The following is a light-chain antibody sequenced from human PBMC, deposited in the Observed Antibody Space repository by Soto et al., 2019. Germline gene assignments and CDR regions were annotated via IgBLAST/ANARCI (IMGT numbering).Light chain of an antibody. Sequence: QSVLTQPPSASGTPGQRVTISCSGSSSNIGSNYVYWYRQLPGTAPKLLIYRNNLRPSGVPDRFSGSKSGTSASLAISGLRSEDEADCYCAAWDDSLRGWGFGGGTELTVL. CDR3: AAWDDSLRGWG. CDR1: SSNIGSNY. V-gene: IGLV1-47*01. J-gene: IGLJ3*02. CDR2: RNN.